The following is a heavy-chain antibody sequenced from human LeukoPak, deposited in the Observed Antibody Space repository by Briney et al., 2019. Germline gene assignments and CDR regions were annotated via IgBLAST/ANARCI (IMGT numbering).Heavy chain of an antibody. CDR3: AKDPNTFILTSWYYY. CDR2: IHHSGTV. V-gene: IGHV4-59*11. D-gene: IGHD6-13*01. CDR1: GGSISSHY. J-gene: IGHJ4*02. Sequence: SETLSLTCTVSGGSISSHYWSWIRQPPGKGLEWIGYIHHSGTVIYNSSLKRRVTISVDKSKNQFSLKLSSVTAADTAVYYCAKDPNTFILTSWYYYWGQGTLVTVSS.